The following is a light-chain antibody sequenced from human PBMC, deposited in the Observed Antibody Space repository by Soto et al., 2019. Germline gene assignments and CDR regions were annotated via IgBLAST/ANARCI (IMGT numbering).Light chain of an antibody. CDR1: QSVSSSY. CDR3: QQYGSSPLFT. CDR2: GAS. V-gene: IGKV3-20*01. Sequence: EIVLTQSPGTLSLSPGQRATLSCRASQSVSSSYLAWYQQKPGQAPRLLIYGASGRATGIPDRFSGSGPGTDFPLTVSRLESEDFAVYYCQQYGSSPLFTVGPGTKVDI. J-gene: IGKJ3*01.